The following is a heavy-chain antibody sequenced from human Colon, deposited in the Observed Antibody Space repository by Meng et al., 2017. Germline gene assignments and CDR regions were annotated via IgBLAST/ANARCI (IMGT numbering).Heavy chain of an antibody. V-gene: IGHV4-34*01. Sequence: LQYWGCVRVTPSTPLSPTCAFYGTSFSVSSCIWIPQPLGKVLVWIGEINHRGSTNYTPSLKSRVTISEDTSKNQFSLKLSSVTAADTAVYYCARERLSSGWYGGRWFDPWGQGTLVTVSS. D-gene: IGHD6-19*01. J-gene: IGHJ5*02. CDR2: INHRGST. CDR3: ARERLSSGWYGGRWFDP. CDR1: GTSFSVSS.